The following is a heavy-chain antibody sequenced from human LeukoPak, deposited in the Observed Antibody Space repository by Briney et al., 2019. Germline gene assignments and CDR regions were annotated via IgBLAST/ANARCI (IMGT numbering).Heavy chain of an antibody. Sequence: PSETLSLTCAVYGGSFSGYYWSWIRQPPGKGLEWIGYIYYSGSTNYNPSLKSRVTISVDTSKNQFSLKLSSVTAADTAVYYCARYSYGQVGPLYYYYYYMDVWGKGTTVTVSS. CDR2: IYYSGST. V-gene: IGHV4-59*01. CDR3: ARYSYGQVGPLYYYYYYMDV. CDR1: GGSFSGYY. D-gene: IGHD5-18*01. J-gene: IGHJ6*03.